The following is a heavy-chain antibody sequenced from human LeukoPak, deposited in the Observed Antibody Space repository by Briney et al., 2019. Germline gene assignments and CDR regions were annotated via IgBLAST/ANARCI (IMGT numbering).Heavy chain of an antibody. Sequence: ASVKVSCKASGYIFTDYYMHWVRQAPGQGLEWMGWINPHSGGTKYAQKFQGRVTMTRDTSITTAYMEVSSLRSDDTAVYYCAREGPGSSGWFFDYWGQGTLVSVSS. CDR1: GYIFTDYY. D-gene: IGHD6-19*01. V-gene: IGHV1-2*02. J-gene: IGHJ4*02. CDR2: INPHSGGT. CDR3: AREGPGSSGWFFDY.